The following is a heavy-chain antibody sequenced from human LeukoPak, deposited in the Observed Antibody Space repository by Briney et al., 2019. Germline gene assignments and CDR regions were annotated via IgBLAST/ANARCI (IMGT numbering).Heavy chain of an antibody. J-gene: IGHJ4*02. CDR1: GFTFSDST. D-gene: IGHD2/OR15-2a*01. Sequence: GGSLRLSCAASGFTFSDSTIHWVRQASGKGLEWVGRIRTKPNTYATAYTASVKGRFTISRDDSRNTAYLQMNSLKTDDTAVYYCTRHTERNSDWGQGTLVTVSS. CDR2: IRTKPNTYAT. V-gene: IGHV3-73*01. CDR3: TRHTERNSD.